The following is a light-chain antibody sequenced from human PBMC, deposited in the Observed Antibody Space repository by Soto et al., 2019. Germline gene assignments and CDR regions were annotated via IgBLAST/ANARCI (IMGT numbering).Light chain of an antibody. V-gene: IGKV3-11*01. CDR3: QQRSSWPIT. J-gene: IGKJ5*01. Sequence: ETVLTQSPATVSLSPGERATLSCRASQSVSIYLVWYQQKPGQAPRLLIYDATNRATGIPARFSGSGSGTDFTLTISSLEPEDFAVYYCQQRSSWPITFGQGTRLEIK. CDR2: DAT. CDR1: QSVSIY.